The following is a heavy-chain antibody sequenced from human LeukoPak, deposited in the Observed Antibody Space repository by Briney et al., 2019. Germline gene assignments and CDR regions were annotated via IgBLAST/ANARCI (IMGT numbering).Heavy chain of an antibody. CDR2: IYPGDSDT. Sequence: GESLKISCKGSGYSFTSYWIGWVRQMPGKGLEWMGIIYPGDSDTRYSPSFQGQVTISADKSISTAYLQWSSLKASDTAIYYCARDASSGYSEYYFDYWGQGTLVTVSS. V-gene: IGHV5-51*01. D-gene: IGHD3-22*01. CDR3: ARDASSGYSEYYFDY. J-gene: IGHJ4*02. CDR1: GYSFTSYW.